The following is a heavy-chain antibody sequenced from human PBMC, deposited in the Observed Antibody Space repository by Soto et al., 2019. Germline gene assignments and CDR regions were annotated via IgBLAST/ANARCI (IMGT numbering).Heavy chain of an antibody. CDR3: EKDGFIRLGVYYYDSSGYYAPFGY. D-gene: IGHD3-22*01. CDR2: ISSDGSNK. CDR1: GFTFSSYG. Sequence: QVQLVESGGGVVQPGRSLRLSCAASGFTFSSYGMNWVRQAPGKGLEWVAVISSDGSNKYYADSVKGRFTISRDNSKNTLYQQMNSLRAEDTAVYYCEKDGFIRLGVYYYDSSGYYAPFGYWGQGTLVTVSS. J-gene: IGHJ4*02. V-gene: IGHV3-30*18.